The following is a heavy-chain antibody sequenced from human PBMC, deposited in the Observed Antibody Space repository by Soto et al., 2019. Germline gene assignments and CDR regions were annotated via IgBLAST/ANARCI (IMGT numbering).Heavy chain of an antibody. V-gene: IGHV2-5*02. J-gene: IGHJ4*02. D-gene: IGHD4-17*01. Sequence: QITLKESGPTLVKPTQTLTLTCTFSGFSLSTSGVGVGWIRQPPGKALEWLAVIYWEDSYQYSPSRRSRLITTKDTSKNQVVLTMTNMDPVDTATYYCAHKGYGDYPLDYWGQGTLVTVSS. CDR3: AHKGYGDYPLDY. CDR1: GFSLSTSGVG. CDR2: IYWEDSY.